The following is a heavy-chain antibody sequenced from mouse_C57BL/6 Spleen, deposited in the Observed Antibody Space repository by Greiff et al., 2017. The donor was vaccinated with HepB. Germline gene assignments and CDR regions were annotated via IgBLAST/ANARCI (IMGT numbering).Heavy chain of an antibody. Sequence: QVQLQQPGAELVRPGSSVKLSCKASGSTFTSYWMDWVKQRPGHGLDWIGNIYPSDSETHYNQKFKDKATLTVDKSSSTAYMQLSRRTSEDSAVYYCARWGGDGGQGTTLTVSS. V-gene: IGHV1-61*01. CDR1: GSTFTSYW. J-gene: IGHJ2*01. D-gene: IGHD2-13*01. CDR3: ARWGGD. CDR2: IYPSDSET.